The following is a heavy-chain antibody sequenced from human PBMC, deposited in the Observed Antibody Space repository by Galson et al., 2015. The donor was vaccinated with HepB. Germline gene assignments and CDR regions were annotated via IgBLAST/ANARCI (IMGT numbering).Heavy chain of an antibody. CDR2: ISSSSSTI. V-gene: IGHV3-48*04. Sequence: SLRLSCAASGFTFSSYSMNWVRQAPGKGLEWVSYISSSSSTIYYADSVKGRFTISRDNAKNSLYLQMNSLRAEDTAVYYCARSEPQGRIRLPSDHHLWYFDLWGRGTLVTVSS. D-gene: IGHD5-18*01. J-gene: IGHJ2*01. CDR3: ARSEPQGRIRLPSDHHLWYFDL. CDR1: GFTFSSYS.